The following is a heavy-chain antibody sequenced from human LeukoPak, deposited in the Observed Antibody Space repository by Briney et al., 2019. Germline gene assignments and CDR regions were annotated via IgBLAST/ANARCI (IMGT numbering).Heavy chain of an antibody. J-gene: IGHJ5*02. CDR1: GFTFSSYA. V-gene: IGHV3-23*01. D-gene: IGHD3-16*01. CDR3: AKVVIHYVPSYNWFDP. CDR2: ISGSGGST. Sequence: GGSLRLSCAASGFTFSSYAMSWVRQAPGKGLEWVSAISGSGGSTCYADSVKGRFTISRDNSKNTLYLQMNSLRAEDTAVYYYAKVVIHYVPSYNWFDPWGQGTLVTVSS.